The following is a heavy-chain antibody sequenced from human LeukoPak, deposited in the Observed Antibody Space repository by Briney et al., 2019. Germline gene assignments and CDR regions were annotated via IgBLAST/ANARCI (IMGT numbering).Heavy chain of an antibody. CDR1: GVSLTSDHYY. CDR2: IYYTGST. J-gene: IGHJ4*02. Sequence: PSQTLSLTCTVSGVSLTSDHYYWVWVRQHPGQGLGWIGYIYYTGSTAYNPSLKSRLTISADTSKNEFSLRLTSVTAAGTAIYYCARVPLWWLTPFDFWGQGTLATVSS. V-gene: IGHV4-31*03. D-gene: IGHD5-12*01. CDR3: ARVPLWWLTPFDF.